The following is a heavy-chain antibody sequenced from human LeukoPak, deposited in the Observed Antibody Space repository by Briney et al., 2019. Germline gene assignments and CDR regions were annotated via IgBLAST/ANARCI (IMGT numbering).Heavy chain of an antibody. D-gene: IGHD6-19*01. CDR1: GFTFSNYW. CDR2: IKQDGSEK. V-gene: IGHV3-7*03. Sequence: GGSLRLSCAASGFTFSNYWMNWVRQAPGKGLEWVANIKQDGSEKYYVDSVKGRFTISRDNAKSSLYLQMNSLRAEDTALYYCARRRRIAVAGTLSAYYYYMDVWGKGTTVTVSS. J-gene: IGHJ6*03. CDR3: ARRRRIAVAGTLSAYYYYMDV.